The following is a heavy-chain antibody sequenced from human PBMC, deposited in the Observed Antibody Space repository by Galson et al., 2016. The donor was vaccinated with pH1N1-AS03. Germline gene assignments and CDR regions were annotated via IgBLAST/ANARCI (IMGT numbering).Heavy chain of an antibody. CDR3: AKDVLSWAFDH. Sequence: SLRLSCAASGFAVRANAMSWVRQAPGKGLEWVSAIDGGRENTHHADSVKGRFTIYRDNSKNTLYLQMNSLRPEDTAVYYCAKDVLSWAFDHWGQGALVTVSS. CDR1: GFAVRANA. CDR2: IDGGRENT. V-gene: IGHV3-23*01. D-gene: IGHD1-26*01. J-gene: IGHJ4*02.